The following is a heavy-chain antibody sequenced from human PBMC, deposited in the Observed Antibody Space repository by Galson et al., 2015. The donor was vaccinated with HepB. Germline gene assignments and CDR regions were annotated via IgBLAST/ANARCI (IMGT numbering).Heavy chain of an antibody. CDR1: GFTFSTYS. V-gene: IGHV3-48*01. Sequence: SLRLSCAASGFTFSTYSMSWVRQAPGKGLEWVSYISSSSGTVFYADSVKGRFTISRENAKNSLYLQMDSLRAEDTAVYYCLRDSRSTNGYFPEYYSDYWGQGTLVTVSS. CDR3: LRDSRSTNGYFPEYYSDY. J-gene: IGHJ4*02. CDR2: ISSSSGTV. D-gene: IGHD2-2*01.